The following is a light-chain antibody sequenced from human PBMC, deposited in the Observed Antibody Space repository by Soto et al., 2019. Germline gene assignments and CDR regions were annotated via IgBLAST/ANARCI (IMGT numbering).Light chain of an antibody. V-gene: IGLV2-14*03. CDR1: SSDVGGSDY. Sequence: QSALTQPASVSGSPGQSITISCSGTSSDVGGSDYVSWYQQHPGEAPKLMIYDVSYRPSGISYRFSGSKSGNTASLTISGLQAEDEADYFCSSYTSSAPGVLFGGGTQLTVL. J-gene: IGLJ2*01. CDR3: SSYTSSAPGVL. CDR2: DVS.